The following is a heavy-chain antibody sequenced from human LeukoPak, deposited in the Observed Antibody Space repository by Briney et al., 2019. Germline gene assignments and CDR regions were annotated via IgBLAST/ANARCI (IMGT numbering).Heavy chain of an antibody. CDR1: GFSFSTYN. V-gene: IGHV3-53*01. CDR3: ARRAGAYSHPYDY. CDR2: IYSDNT. D-gene: IGHD4/OR15-4a*01. J-gene: IGHJ4*02. Sequence: GSLRLSCEASGFSFSTYNMNWVRQAPGKGLEWVSFIYSDNTHYSDSVKGRFTISRDNSKNTLYLQMNSLRAEDTAVYYCARRAGAYSHPYDYWGQGTLVTVSS.